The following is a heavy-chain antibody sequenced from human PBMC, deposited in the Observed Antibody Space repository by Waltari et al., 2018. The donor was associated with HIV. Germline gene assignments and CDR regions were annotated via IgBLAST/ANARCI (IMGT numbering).Heavy chain of an antibody. D-gene: IGHD3-22*01. J-gene: IGHJ4*02. CDR2: ISPHNGNT. CDR3: ARTYYYDSPREFDY. CDR1: GYTFPSYG. V-gene: IGHV1-18*01. Sequence: QVHLVQAGAEVKKPGASVKVSCKASGYTFPSYGISWARQAPGQGLEWMGWISPHNGNTNYAQNLQGRVTMTTDTSTNTAYMELRSLRSDDTAVYYCARTYYYDSPREFDYWGQGTLVTVSS.